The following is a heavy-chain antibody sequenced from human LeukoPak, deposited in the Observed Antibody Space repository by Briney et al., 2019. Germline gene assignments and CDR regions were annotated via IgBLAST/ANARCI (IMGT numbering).Heavy chain of an antibody. CDR1: GGSISSYY. Sequence: SETLSLTCTVSGGSISSYYWSWIRQPPGKGLEWIGYIYTSGSTNYNPSLKSRVTISVDTSKNQFSLKLSSVTAADTAVYYCARAAAGTRTYYYYYYYMDVWGKGTTVTISS. V-gene: IGHV4-59*01. CDR3: ARAAAGTRTYYYYYYYMDV. J-gene: IGHJ6*03. D-gene: IGHD6-13*01. CDR2: IYTSGST.